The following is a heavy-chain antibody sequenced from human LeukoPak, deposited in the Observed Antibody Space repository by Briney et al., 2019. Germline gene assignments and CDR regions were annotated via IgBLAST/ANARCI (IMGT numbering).Heavy chain of an antibody. J-gene: IGHJ3*02. CDR2: INNDGGRT. CDR1: GFTFSSYA. CDR3: ARDMRYSSGWYGNAFDI. Sequence: PGGSLRLSCAASGFTFSSYAMHWVRQAPGKGLEYVSAINNDGGRTFYANSVKGRFTISRDNSKSTLYLQMGSLRPEDMAVYYCARDMRYSSGWYGNAFDIWGQGTMVTVSS. D-gene: IGHD6-19*01. V-gene: IGHV3-64*01.